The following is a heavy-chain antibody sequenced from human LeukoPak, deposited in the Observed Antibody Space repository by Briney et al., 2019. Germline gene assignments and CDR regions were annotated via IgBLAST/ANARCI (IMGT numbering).Heavy chain of an antibody. CDR3: AKVSREPGGYDY. CDR1: GFTFSNYA. V-gene: IGHV3-23*01. D-gene: IGHD1-26*01. Sequence: GGSLRLSCAASGFTFSNYAMSWVRQAPGKGLEWVSAISGGGGITHYADSVKGRFTISRDNSKNALFLQVNSLRAEDTAVYYCAKVSREPGGYDYWGQGTLVTVSS. J-gene: IGHJ4*02. CDR2: ISGGGGIT.